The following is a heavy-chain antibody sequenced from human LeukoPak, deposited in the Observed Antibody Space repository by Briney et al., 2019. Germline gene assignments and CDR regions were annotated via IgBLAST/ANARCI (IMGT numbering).Heavy chain of an antibody. CDR1: GFTFSSYS. D-gene: IGHD3-3*01. CDR2: ISSSSSTI. V-gene: IGHV3-48*04. CDR3: ARGPYMHYDSWSARISLNY. J-gene: IGHJ4*02. Sequence: GGSLRLSCAASGFTFSSYSMNWVRQAPGKGLEWVSYISSSSSTIYYADSVKGRFTISRDNAKNSLYLQMNSLRAEDTAVYYCARGPYMHYDSWSARISLNYWGQGTPVTVSS.